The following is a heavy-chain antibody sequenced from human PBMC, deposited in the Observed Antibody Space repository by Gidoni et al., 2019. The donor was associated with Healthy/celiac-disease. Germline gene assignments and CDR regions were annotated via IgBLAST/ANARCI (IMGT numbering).Heavy chain of an antibody. CDR1: GFTCSSYA. V-gene: IGHV3-23*01. D-gene: IGHD2-2*02. J-gene: IGHJ6*02. CDR2: ISGSGGST. CDR3: AKRYCSSTSCYTPYYYYYGMDV. Sequence: SCAASGFTCSSYAMSWVRQAPGKGLEWVSAISGSGGSTSYEDSVKGRFTISRDNSKNTRYLQMNSMRAEETAVYYCAKRYCSSTSCYTPYYYYYGMDVWGQGTTVTVSS.